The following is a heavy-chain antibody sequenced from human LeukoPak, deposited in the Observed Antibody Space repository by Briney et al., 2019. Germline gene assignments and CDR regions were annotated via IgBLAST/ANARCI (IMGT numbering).Heavy chain of an antibody. V-gene: IGHV1-46*01. CDR2: INPSGGST. D-gene: IGHD6-6*01. CDR1: GYTFTSYY. Sequence: GASVKVSCKASGYTFTSYYMHWVRQAPGQGLEWMGIINPSGGSTSYAQKFQGRVTMTRDMSTSAVYMELSSLRSEDTAVYYCARAPEYSSSRYYYYYYMDVWGKGTTVTVSS. CDR3: ARAPEYSSSRYYYYYYMDV. J-gene: IGHJ6*03.